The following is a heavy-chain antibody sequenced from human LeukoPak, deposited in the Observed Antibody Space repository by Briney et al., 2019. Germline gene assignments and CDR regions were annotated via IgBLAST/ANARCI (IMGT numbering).Heavy chain of an antibody. CDR1: GFTFSSYA. CDR2: ISGSGGST. CDR3: QKAAYDILTGYYSIDY. Sequence: GGSLRLSCAASGFTFSSYAMSWVLQAPRKGLEWVSAISGSGGSTYYADSVKGRFTISRDNSKNTLYLQMNSLRAEDTAVYYWQKAAYDILTGYYSIDYWGQGTLVTVSS. D-gene: IGHD3-9*01. J-gene: IGHJ4*02. V-gene: IGHV3-23*01.